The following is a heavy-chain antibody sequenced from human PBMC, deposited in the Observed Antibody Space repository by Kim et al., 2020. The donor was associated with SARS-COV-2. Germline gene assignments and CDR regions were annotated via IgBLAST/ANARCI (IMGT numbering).Heavy chain of an antibody. CDR3: AKNDH. J-gene: IGHJ5*02. V-gene: IGHV3-23*01. CDR2: TANGGQA. Sequence: TANGGQAFVAGSVKGRYTLSRDNSRNTLYLQMNSLGAEDTAMYFCAKNDHWGQGILVTISS.